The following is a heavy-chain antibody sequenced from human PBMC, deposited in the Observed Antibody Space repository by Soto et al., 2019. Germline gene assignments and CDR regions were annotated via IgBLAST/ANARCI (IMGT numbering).Heavy chain of an antibody. CDR3: ARSEASSCYYPNTPIDY. CDR2: IYPGDSDT. V-gene: IGHV5-51*01. CDR1: GYIFTSYW. D-gene: IGHD3-22*01. J-gene: IGHJ4*02. Sequence: PGESLKISCNGSGYIFTSYWNGWVRQMPGKGLEWMGIIYPGDSDTRYSPSFQGQVTISADKSISTAYLQWSSLKASDTAMYYCARSEASSCYYPNTPIDYWGQGTLVTVSS.